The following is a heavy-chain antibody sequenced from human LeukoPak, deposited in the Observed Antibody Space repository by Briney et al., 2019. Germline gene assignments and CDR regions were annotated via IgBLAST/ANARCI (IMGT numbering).Heavy chain of an antibody. D-gene: IGHD3-10*01. CDR2: IYYSGST. Sequence: SETLSLTCAVYGGSFSGYYWSWIRQPPGKGLEWIGYIYYSGSTYYNPSLKSRVTISVDTSKNQFSLKLSSVTAADTAVYYCARRAPGSGSYYSSWGQGTLVTVSS. CDR3: ARRAPGSGSYYSS. J-gene: IGHJ5*02. CDR1: GGSFSGYY. V-gene: IGHV4-59*08.